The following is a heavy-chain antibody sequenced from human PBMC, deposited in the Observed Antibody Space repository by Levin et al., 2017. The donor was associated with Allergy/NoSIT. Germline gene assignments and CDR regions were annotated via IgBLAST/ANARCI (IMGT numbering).Heavy chain of an antibody. J-gene: IGHJ4*02. V-gene: IGHV3-48*03. CDR3: ARQLGNFWSGYNYFDY. Sequence: SCAASGFTFSSYEMNWVRRAPGKGLEWGSYISSTGSTIYSADSVKGRFTISRDNAKNSLYLHMNSRRAEDTAVYYCARQLGNFWSGYNYFDYWGQGTLVTVSS. CDR1: GFTFSSYE. D-gene: IGHD3-3*01. CDR2: ISSTGSTI.